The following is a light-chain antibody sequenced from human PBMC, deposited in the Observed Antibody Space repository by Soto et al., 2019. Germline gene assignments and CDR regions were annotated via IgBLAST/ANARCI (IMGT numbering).Light chain of an antibody. J-gene: IGKJ1*01. CDR2: KAS. CDR1: QSISSW. Sequence: IQMTQYRSTLSAAVGDIVTITCRASQSISSWLAWYQQKPGKAPKLLIYKASSLESGVPSRFSGSGSGTEFTLTISSLQPDDFATYYCQHSTTFGQGTKVDIK. CDR3: QHSTT. V-gene: IGKV1-5*03.